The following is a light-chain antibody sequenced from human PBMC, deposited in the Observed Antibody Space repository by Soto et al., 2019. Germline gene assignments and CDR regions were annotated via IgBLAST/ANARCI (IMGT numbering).Light chain of an antibody. CDR1: SSDVGGYNY. J-gene: IGLJ2*01. CDR2: DVS. Sequence: QSVLTQPASVSGSPAQSITISCTGTSSDVGGYNYVSWYQQHPGKAPKLMIYDVSNRPSGVSNRFSGSKSGNTASLTISGLQAEDEADYYCSSYTGSSTQVFGGGTKVTVL. CDR3: SSYTGSSTQV. V-gene: IGLV2-14*01.